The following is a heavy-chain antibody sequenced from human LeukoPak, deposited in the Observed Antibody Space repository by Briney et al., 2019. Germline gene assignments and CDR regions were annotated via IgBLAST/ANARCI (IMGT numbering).Heavy chain of an antibody. D-gene: IGHD6-19*01. J-gene: IGHJ3*02. V-gene: IGHV3-30*02. Sequence: GGSLRLSCAASGFTFSTYGMHWVRQAPGKGLEWVAFIRYDGSNKYYADSVKGRFTISRDNSKNTLYLQMNSLRAEDTAVYYCANGPTVAVAGMGKAFDIWGQGTMVTVSS. CDR3: ANGPTVAVAGMGKAFDI. CDR2: IRYDGSNK. CDR1: GFTFSTYG.